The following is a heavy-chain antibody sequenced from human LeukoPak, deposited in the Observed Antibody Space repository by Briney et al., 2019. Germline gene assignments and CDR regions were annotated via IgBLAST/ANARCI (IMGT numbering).Heavy chain of an antibody. J-gene: IGHJ4*02. CDR3: ARTGVVYYDFWSGPLDY. CDR1: GFTFSDYY. D-gene: IGHD3-3*01. Sequence: PGGSLRLSCAASGFTFSDYYMSWIRQAPGKGLEWVSCISSSGSTIYYADSVKGRFTISRDNAKNSLYLQMNSLRAEDTALYYCARTGVVYYDFWSGPLDYWGQGTLVTVSS. CDR2: ISSSGSTI. V-gene: IGHV3-11*01.